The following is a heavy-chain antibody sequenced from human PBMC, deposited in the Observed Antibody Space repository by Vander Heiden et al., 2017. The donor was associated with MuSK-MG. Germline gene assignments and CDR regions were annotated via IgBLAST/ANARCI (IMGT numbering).Heavy chain of an antibody. D-gene: IGHD2-2*01. V-gene: IGHV4-39*01. J-gene: IGHJ4*02. CDR3: ARQSRDIVVVPAASYYFDY. CDR2: IYYSGST. Sequence: QLQLQESGPGLVKPSETLSLTCTVSGGSISSSSYYWGWIRQPPGKGLEWIGSIYYSGSTYYNPSLKSRVTISVDTSKNQFSLKLSSVTAADTAVYYCARQSRDIVVVPAASYYFDYWGQGTLVTVSS. CDR1: GGSISSSSYY.